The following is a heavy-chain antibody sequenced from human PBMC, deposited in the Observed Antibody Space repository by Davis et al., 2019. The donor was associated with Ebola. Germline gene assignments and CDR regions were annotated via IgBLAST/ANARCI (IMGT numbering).Heavy chain of an antibody. D-gene: IGHD1/OR15-1a*01. CDR3: VTENWYRFES. CDR2: ISPDGSDK. V-gene: IGHV3-30*03. Sequence: GESLKISCAASGISFSNYGMSWVRQAPGKVLEWVAFISPDGSDKNYADSGKGRFTISRDNSKNTLDLQMNSLRPEDTAVYNCVTENWYRFESWGQGTLVTDSS. J-gene: IGHJ4*02. CDR1: GISFSNYG.